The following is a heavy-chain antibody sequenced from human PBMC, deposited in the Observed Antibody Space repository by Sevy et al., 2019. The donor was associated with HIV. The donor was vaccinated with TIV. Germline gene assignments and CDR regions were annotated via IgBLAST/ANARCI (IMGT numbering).Heavy chain of an antibody. V-gene: IGHV1-2*02. CDR1: GYTFTDYY. CDR3: ARGEESGLEVQLDYWGQGT. D-gene: IGHD1-7*01. J-gene: IGHJ4*02. Sequence: ASVKVSCKASGYTFTDYYMHWVRQAPGQGLEWMGWTNPKSGGTSYAQKFQGRVTMTSDTSINTAHMELTGLTSDDTALYYCARGEESGLEVQLDYWGQGTWGQGTLVTVSS. CDR2: TNPKSGGT.